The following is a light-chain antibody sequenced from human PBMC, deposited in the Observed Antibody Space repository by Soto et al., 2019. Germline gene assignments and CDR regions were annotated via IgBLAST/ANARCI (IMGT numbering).Light chain of an antibody. J-gene: IGLJ1*01. Sequence: QSVLTQPASVSGSPGQSVTISCAGTSSDVGGYNFVSWYQQHPGKAPQLMIYDVSSRPSGVSNRFCGSKSGNTASLTISGLQAEDEADYYCSSYTSSYTEVFGTGTKLTVL. V-gene: IGLV2-14*03. CDR3: SSYTSSYTEV. CDR1: SSDVGGYNF. CDR2: DVS.